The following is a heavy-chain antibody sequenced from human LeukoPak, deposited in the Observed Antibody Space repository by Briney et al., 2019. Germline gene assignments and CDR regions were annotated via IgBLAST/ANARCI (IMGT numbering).Heavy chain of an antibody. Sequence: GGSLRLSCAASGFTFSSYWMSWVRQAPGKGLEWVANIKEDGSGKYYVDSVMGRFTISRDNSKNTLYLQMNSLRAEDTAVYYCAKEPQGGSGTYFDYWAREPWSPSPQ. CDR3: AKEPQGGSGTYFDY. J-gene: IGHJ4*02. V-gene: IGHV3-7*03. CDR2: IKEDGSGK. CDR1: GFTFSSYW. D-gene: IGHD3-10*01.